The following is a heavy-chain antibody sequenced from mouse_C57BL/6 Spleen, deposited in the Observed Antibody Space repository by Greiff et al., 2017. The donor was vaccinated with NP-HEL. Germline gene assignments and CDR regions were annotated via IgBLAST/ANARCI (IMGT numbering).Heavy chain of an antibody. D-gene: IGHD2-9*01. Sequence: QVQLKQPGAELVKPGASVKLSCKASGYTFTSYWMQWVKQRPGQGLEWIGEIDPSDSYTNYNQKFKGKATLTVDTSSSTAYLQLRSLTSEDSAVDYCARRRAYYGYGAWFAYWGQGTLVTVSA. V-gene: IGHV1-50*01. J-gene: IGHJ3*01. CDR1: GYTFTSYW. CDR3: ARRRAYYGYGAWFAY. CDR2: IDPSDSYT.